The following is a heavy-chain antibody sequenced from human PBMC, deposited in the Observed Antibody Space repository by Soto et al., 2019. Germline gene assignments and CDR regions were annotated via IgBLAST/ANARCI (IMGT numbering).Heavy chain of an antibody. CDR2: IYYSWST. J-gene: IGHJ3*01. D-gene: IGHD3-10*01. V-gene: IGHV4-30-4*01. CDR1: GGSISSGDYY. Sequence: QVQLQESGPGLVKPSQTLSLTCTVSGGSISSGDYYWSWIRQPPGKGLEWIGYIYYSWSTYYNPSLKSRVTISVDTSKNQFFLKLSAVTAADTAVYYCARAFLKYELREDDAFDLWGQGTMVTVSS. CDR3: ARAFLKYELREDDAFDL.